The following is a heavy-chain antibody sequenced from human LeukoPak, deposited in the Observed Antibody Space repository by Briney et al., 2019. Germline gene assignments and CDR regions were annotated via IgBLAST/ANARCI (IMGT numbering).Heavy chain of an antibody. CDR3: ARLLALSRVVIGDVNWFDP. CDR1: GGSISSSSYY. V-gene: IGHV4-39*01. J-gene: IGHJ5*02. CDR2: IYYSGRT. D-gene: IGHD4-23*01. Sequence: ETLSLTCTVSGGSISSSSYYWGWIRQPPGKGLEWIGSIYYSGRTYYNPSLKSRVTISVDTSKKQFSLNLSSVTAADTAVYYCARLLALSRVVIGDVNWFDPWGQGTLVTVSS.